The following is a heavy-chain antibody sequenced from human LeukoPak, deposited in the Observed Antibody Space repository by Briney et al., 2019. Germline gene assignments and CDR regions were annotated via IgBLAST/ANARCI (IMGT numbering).Heavy chain of an antibody. CDR3: ARDLGYVTEGGFDY. CDR1: GFTFDDYG. D-gene: IGHD2-2*01. CDR2: ISWYGGST. J-gene: IGHJ4*02. Sequence: PGGSLRLSCAASGFTFDDYGMSWVRQAPGKGLEWVSGISWYGGSTGYADSVKGRFTISRDNAKNSLYLQMNSLRAEDTALYYCARDLGYVTEGGFDYWGQGTLVTVSS. V-gene: IGHV3-20*04.